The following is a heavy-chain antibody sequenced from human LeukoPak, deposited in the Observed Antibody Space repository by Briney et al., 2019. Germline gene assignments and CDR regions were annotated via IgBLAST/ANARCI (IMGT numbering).Heavy chain of an antibody. J-gene: IGHJ6*02. CDR3: ARRWPNNGSGSPYGSYGMDV. CDR1: GYSFTSYW. Sequence: GESLKISCQGSGYSFTSYWIGWVRQMPGKGLEWMGIIYPGGSDTRYSPFFQGQVTISADKSISTAYRQWCSLKASETAMYYCARRWPNNGSGSPYGSYGMDVWGQETTVTVSS. V-gene: IGHV5-51*01. CDR2: IYPGGSDT. D-gene: IGHD3-10*01.